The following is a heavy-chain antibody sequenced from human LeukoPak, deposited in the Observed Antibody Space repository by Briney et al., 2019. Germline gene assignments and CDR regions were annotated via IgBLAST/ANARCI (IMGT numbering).Heavy chain of an antibody. CDR2: ISGSGGST. J-gene: IGHJ4*02. V-gene: IGHV3-23*01. CDR3: AKDTYYDFWSGYSAVFDY. CDR1: RFTFSSYA. Sequence: GGSLRLSCAASRFTFSSYAMSWVRQAPGKGLEWVSAISGSGGSTYYADSVKGRFTISRDNSKNTLYLQMNSLRAEDTAVYYCAKDTYYDFWSGYSAVFDYWGQGTLVTVSS. D-gene: IGHD3-3*01.